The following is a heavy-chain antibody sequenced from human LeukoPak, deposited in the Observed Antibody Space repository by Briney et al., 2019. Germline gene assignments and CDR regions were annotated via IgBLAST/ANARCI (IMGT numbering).Heavy chain of an antibody. CDR3: AKDDY. Sequence: GGSLRLSCAASGFTFDDYAMHWVRHAPGKGLEWVSGISWNSGSIGYADSVKGRFTISRDNAKNSLYLQMNSLRAEDTALYYCAKDDYWGQGTLVTVSS. J-gene: IGHJ4*02. V-gene: IGHV3-9*01. CDR2: ISWNSGSI. CDR1: GFTFDDYA.